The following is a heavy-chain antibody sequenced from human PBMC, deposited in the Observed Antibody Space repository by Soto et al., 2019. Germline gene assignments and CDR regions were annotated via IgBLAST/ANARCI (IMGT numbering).Heavy chain of an antibody. D-gene: IGHD5-18*01. CDR3: ARGYSYSFGMDV. J-gene: IGHJ6*02. CDR1: GGTFGSYA. Sequence: QVQLVQSGADVKKPGSSVKVSCKASGGTFGSYAISWVRQAPGQGLEWMGGIIPIFDIENYAQKFQGRVTITADESTSKAHMELSRLRSEDTAVYYCARGYSYSFGMDVWGQGTTVTVSS. V-gene: IGHV1-69*12. CDR2: IIPIFDIE.